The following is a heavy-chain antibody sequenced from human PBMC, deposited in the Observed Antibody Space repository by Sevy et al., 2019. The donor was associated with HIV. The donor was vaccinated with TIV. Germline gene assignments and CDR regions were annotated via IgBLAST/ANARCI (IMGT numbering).Heavy chain of an antibody. CDR1: GFTFSNYA. Sequence: GGSLRLSCAASGFTFSNYAMSWVRQAPGKGLEWISSIRISGGNTYYADSVKGRFTISRDNSKNRLYLQMNSLRAEDTAVYGSAKEWSQLSDWYGELDYWGQGSLVTVSS. CDR3: AKEWSQLSDWYGELDY. CDR2: IRISGGNT. V-gene: IGHV3-23*01. J-gene: IGHJ4*02. D-gene: IGHD6-19*01.